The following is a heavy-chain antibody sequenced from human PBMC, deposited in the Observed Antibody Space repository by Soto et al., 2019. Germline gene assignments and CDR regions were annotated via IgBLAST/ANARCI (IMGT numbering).Heavy chain of an antibody. Sequence: GGSLRLSCAASGFTVSSNYMSWVRQAPGKGLEWVSVIYSGGSTYYADSVKGRFTISRDNSKNTLYLQMNSLRAEDTAVYYCAKDHHGDYPDYWGQGTLVTVS. J-gene: IGHJ4*02. CDR2: IYSGGST. V-gene: IGHV3-66*01. D-gene: IGHD4-17*01. CDR3: AKDHHGDYPDY. CDR1: GFTVSSNY.